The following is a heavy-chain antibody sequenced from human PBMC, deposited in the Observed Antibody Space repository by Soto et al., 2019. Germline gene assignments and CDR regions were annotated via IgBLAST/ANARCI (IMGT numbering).Heavy chain of an antibody. CDR1: GGSISSYY. CDR2: IYYSGST. CDR3: ARGLRWRTTLGFYFDY. Sequence: QVQLQESGPGLVKPSETLSLTCTVSGGSISSYYWSWIRQPPGKGLEWIGYIYYSGSTNYNPSLKSRVTISVDTSKNQFSLKLSSVTAADTAVYYCARGLRWRTTLGFYFDYWGQGTLVTVSS. V-gene: IGHV4-59*01. J-gene: IGHJ4*02. D-gene: IGHD4-17*01.